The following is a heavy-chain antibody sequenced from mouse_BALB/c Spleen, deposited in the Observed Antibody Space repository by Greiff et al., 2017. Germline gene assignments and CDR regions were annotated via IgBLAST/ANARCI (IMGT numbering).Heavy chain of an antibody. D-gene: IGHD1-1*01. CDR1: GYTFPSYV. J-gene: IGHJ3*01. Sequence: VQLQQSGPELVKPGASVKMSCKASGYTFPSYVMHWVKQKPGQGLEWIGYINPYNDGTKYNEKFKGKATLTADTSSSTAYMQLSSLTSEDSAVYFCARPSTVVARGFAYWGQGTLVTVSA. CDR2: INPYNDGT. V-gene: IGHV1-14*01. CDR3: ARPSTVVARGFAY.